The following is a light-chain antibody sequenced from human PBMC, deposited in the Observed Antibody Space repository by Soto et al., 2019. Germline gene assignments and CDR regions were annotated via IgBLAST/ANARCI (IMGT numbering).Light chain of an antibody. CDR1: QSVSSSY. V-gene: IGKV3-20*01. J-gene: IGKJ3*01. Sequence: DIVLTQSPGTLSLSPGERATLSCRASQSVSSSYLAWYQQKPGQAPRLLIYGASSRATGIPDRFSGSGSGTDFTLTISRLEPEDFAVYYCQQYSSSPFTFGPGTKVDIK. CDR2: GAS. CDR3: QQYSSSPFT.